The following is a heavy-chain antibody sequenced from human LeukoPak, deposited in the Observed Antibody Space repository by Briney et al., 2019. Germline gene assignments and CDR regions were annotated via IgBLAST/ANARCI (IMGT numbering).Heavy chain of an antibody. V-gene: IGHV5-51*01. Sequence: GESLKISCKGSVYSFTIYWIGWVRQMPGKGLEWMGIIYPGDSDTRYSPSFQGQVTISADNSISTAYLQWSSLKASDTAMYSCARRPPHIVGADFDYWGQGTLVTVSS. D-gene: IGHD1-26*01. CDR1: VYSFTIYW. CDR3: ARRPPHIVGADFDY. CDR2: IYPGDSDT. J-gene: IGHJ4*02.